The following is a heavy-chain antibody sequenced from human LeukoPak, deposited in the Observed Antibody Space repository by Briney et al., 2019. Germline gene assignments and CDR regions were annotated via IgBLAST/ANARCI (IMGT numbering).Heavy chain of an antibody. CDR2: ITSSGGST. D-gene: IGHD2-8*02. J-gene: IGHJ3*02. V-gene: IGHV3-23*01. CDR1: GFTFSSYA. Sequence: GGSLRLSCAASGFTFSSYAMSWVRQAPGKGLEWVSTITSSGGSTYYADSVKGRFTISRDNSKNTLFLQTNGLRAEDTAVYYCAKGSLTIWYAFDIWGQGTMVTVSS. CDR3: AKGSLTIWYAFDI.